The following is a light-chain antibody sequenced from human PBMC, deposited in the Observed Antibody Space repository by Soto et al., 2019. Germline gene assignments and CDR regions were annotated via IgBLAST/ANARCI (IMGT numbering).Light chain of an antibody. Sequence: QSVLTQPPSASGSPGQSVTIYCTGTRSDVGGYNYVSWYQQQSGKAPKLMXHEVSNRPSGVSNRFSGSKSGNTASLTISGLQAEDEADYYCTSYTSSRAYVFGIGTKVTVL. CDR2: EVS. V-gene: IGLV2-14*01. J-gene: IGLJ1*01. CDR3: TSYTSSRAYV. CDR1: RSDVGGYNY.